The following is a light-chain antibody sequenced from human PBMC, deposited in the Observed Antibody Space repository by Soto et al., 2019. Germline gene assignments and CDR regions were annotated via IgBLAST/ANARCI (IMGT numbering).Light chain of an antibody. CDR1: SSDVGAYNY. J-gene: IGLJ1*01. Sequence: QSALAQPASVSGSLGQSITISCSGTSSDVGAYNYVSWYQQYPGKAPKLMIYHVTDRPSGVSNRFPGSKSGNTASLTISGLQAEDEADYYCCSYTTSNTFVFGTGTKVTVL. V-gene: IGLV2-14*01. CDR3: CSYTTSNTFV. CDR2: HVT.